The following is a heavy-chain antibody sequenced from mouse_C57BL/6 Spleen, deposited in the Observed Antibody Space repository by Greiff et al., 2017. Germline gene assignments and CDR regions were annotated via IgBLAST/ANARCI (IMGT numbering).Heavy chain of an antibody. CDR1: GYTFTDYN. CDR3: ARFGGYPFAY. J-gene: IGHJ3*01. CDR2: INPNNGGT. D-gene: IGHD2-2*01. V-gene: IGHV1-18*01. Sequence: VQLQQSGPELVKPGASVKIPCKASGYTFTDYNMDWVKQSHGKSLEWIGDINPNNGGTIYNQKFKGKATLTVDKSSSTAYMELRSLTSEDTAVYYCARFGGYPFAYWGQGTLVTVSA.